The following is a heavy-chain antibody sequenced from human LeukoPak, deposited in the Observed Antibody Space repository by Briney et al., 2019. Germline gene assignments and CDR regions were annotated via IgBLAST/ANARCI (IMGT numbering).Heavy chain of an antibody. Sequence: PSETLSLTCAVYGGSFSGYYWSWIRQPPGKGLEWIGEINHSGSTNYNPSLKSRVTISVDTSKNQFSLKLSSVTAADTAVYYCARGFYEYYCGSGRGQFDYWGQGTLVTVSS. D-gene: IGHD3-10*01. CDR1: GGSFSGYY. CDR2: INHSGST. V-gene: IGHV4-34*01. CDR3: ARGFYEYYCGSGRGQFDY. J-gene: IGHJ4*02.